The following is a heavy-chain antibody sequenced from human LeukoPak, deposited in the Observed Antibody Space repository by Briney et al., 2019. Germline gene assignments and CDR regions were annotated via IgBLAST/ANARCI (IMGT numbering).Heavy chain of an antibody. Sequence: ASVKVSCKASGYPLNNYYIHWVRQAPGQGLEWVGIIDPTSAGTTYTQRFQGRITMTRDTSTSTFHMELSSLIADDTAVYFCARASQGYSSSWFSYFDSWGQGTLVAVSS. V-gene: IGHV1-46*02. J-gene: IGHJ4*02. CDR1: GYPLNNYY. CDR2: IDPTSAGT. CDR3: ARASQGYSSSWFSYFDS. D-gene: IGHD6-13*01.